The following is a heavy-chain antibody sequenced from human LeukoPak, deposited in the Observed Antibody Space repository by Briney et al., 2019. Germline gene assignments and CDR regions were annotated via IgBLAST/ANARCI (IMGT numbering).Heavy chain of an antibody. CDR1: GYTFTSYG. Sequence: PRASVKVSCKASGYTFTSYGISWVRQAPGQGLEWMGWISAYNGNTNYAQKLQGRVTMTTDTSTSTAYMELRSLRSDDTAVYYCARVPYYYDSSGYYLEDYWGQGTLVTVSS. CDR2: ISAYNGNT. V-gene: IGHV1-18*01. D-gene: IGHD3-22*01. J-gene: IGHJ4*02. CDR3: ARVPYYYDSSGYYLEDY.